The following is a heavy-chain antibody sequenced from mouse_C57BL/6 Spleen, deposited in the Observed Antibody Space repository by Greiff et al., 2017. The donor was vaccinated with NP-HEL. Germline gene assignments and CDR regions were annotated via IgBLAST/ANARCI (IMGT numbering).Heavy chain of an antibody. CDR2: IYPGGGYT. CDR3: ARRDYDGAWFAY. J-gene: IGHJ3*01. CDR1: GYTFTNYW. V-gene: IGHV1-63*01. D-gene: IGHD2-4*01. Sequence: QVQLQQSGAELVRPGTSVKMSCKASGYTFTNYWIGWAKQRPGHGLEWIGDIYPGGGYTNYNEKFKGKATLNADKSSSTAYMQFSSLTSEDSASYYCARRDYDGAWFAYWGQGTLVTVSA.